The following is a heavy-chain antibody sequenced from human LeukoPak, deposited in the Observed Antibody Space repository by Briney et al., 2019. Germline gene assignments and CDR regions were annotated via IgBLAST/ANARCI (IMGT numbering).Heavy chain of an antibody. CDR3: AKGDYYGT. Sequence: GGSLRLSCAASGFTFSSYAMSWVRQAPGQGLEWVSAISDSGGSTYYADSVKDRFTISRDNSNNTLYLQMNSLRAEDTAVYYCAKGDYYGTWGQGTLVTVSS. CDR2: ISDSGGST. V-gene: IGHV3-23*01. CDR1: GFTFSSYA. J-gene: IGHJ4*02.